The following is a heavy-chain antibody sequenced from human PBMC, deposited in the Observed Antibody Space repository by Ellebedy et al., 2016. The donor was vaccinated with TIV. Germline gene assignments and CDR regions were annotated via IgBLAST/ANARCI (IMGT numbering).Heavy chain of an antibody. CDR2: ISYSGDLM. CDR1: GFTFSGYY. CDR3: ARLGVIAAAGASDY. V-gene: IGHV3-11*01. J-gene: IGHJ4*02. D-gene: IGHD6-13*01. Sequence: GESLKISCAASGFTFSGYYMSWFRQAPGKGPEWVSYISYSGDLMYYADSVKGRFTTSRDNAENSLYLQMNSLRAEDTADYYCARLGVIAAAGASDYWGQGTLVIVSS.